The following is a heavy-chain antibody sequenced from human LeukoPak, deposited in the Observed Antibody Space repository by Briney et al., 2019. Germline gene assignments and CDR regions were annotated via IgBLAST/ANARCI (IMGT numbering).Heavy chain of an antibody. CDR2: IKPDGSVI. CDR1: GFTFSNYW. J-gene: IGHJ4*02. D-gene: IGHD5-18*01. Sequence: GGSLRLSCAASGFTFSNYWMAWVRQAPGRGLEWVASIKPDGSVIYYGDSVKGRFTISRDNAENTLYLQMNSLRAEDTAVYYCARVGIQRYFDYWGRGTLVTVSS. V-gene: IGHV3-7*02. CDR3: ARVGIQRYFDY.